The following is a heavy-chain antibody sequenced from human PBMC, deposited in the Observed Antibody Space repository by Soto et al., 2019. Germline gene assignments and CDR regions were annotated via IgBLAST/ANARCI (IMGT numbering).Heavy chain of an antibody. Sequence: QPGGSLRLSCAAPGFIFSDYWMSWVRQAPGKGPEWVANIKFDRSEKQYVDSVRGRFTISRDNSRNSLFLQMNTLRAGDTAVDYCVKDVVYCSSSTGYSPRNLYFDSWGQGTLVTVSS. D-gene: IGHD2-2*01. CDR3: VKDVVYCSSSTGYSPRNLYFDS. J-gene: IGHJ4*02. V-gene: IGHV3-7*03. CDR1: GFIFSDYW. CDR2: IKFDRSEK.